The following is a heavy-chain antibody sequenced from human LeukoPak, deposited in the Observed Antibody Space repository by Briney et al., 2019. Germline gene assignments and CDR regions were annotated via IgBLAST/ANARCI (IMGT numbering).Heavy chain of an antibody. CDR2: IYTSGST. J-gene: IGHJ4*02. D-gene: IGHD6-6*01. V-gene: IGHV4-61*02. CDR1: GGSISSGSYY. Sequence: SETLSFTCTVSGGSISSGSYYWSWIRQPAGKGLEWIGRIYTSGSTNYNPSLKSRVTISVDTSKNQFSLKLSAVTAADTAVYYGSRASSIAARLQTIFDYWGQGTLVTVSS. CDR3: SRASSIAARLQTIFDY.